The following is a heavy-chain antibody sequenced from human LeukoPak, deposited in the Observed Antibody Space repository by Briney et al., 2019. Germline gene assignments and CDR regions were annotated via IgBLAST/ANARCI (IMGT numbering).Heavy chain of an antibody. CDR1: GYSFTSYW. CDR2: IYPGDSDT. Sequence: GESLKISCKGSGYSFTSYWIGWVRQMPGKGLEGMGIIYPGDSDTRYNPSFQGHVTISADKSISTAYLQWSSLKASDTAMYYCASSIAVVEVYFDYWGQGTLVTVSS. V-gene: IGHV5-51*01. D-gene: IGHD6-19*01. J-gene: IGHJ4*02. CDR3: ASSIAVVEVYFDY.